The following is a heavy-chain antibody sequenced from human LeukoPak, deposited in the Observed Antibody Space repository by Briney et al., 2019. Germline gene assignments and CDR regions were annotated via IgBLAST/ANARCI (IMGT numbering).Heavy chain of an antibody. J-gene: IGHJ5*02. D-gene: IGHD6-13*01. CDR3: AKDSSSWSGGWFDP. Sequence: PGGSLRLSCTASGFTFSSYAMSWVRQAPGKGLEWVSTISDSGGSTYYADSVKGRFTISRDNSKNTLYLQMNSLRAEDTAVYYCAKDSSSWSGGWFDPWGQGTLVTVSS. V-gene: IGHV3-23*01. CDR2: ISDSGGST. CDR1: GFTFSSYA.